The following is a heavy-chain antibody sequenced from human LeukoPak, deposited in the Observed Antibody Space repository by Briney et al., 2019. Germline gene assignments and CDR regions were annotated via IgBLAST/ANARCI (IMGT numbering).Heavy chain of an antibody. CDR2: IIPIFGTA. D-gene: IGHD3-9*01. CDR1: GYTFTSYV. V-gene: IGHV1-69*13. Sequence: GASVKVSCKASGYTFTSYVISWVRQAPGQGLGWMGGIIPIFGTANYAQKFQGRVTITADESTSTAYMELSSLRSEDTAVYYCARNYYDILTGQLDYWGQGTLVTVSS. CDR3: ARNYYDILTGQLDY. J-gene: IGHJ4*02.